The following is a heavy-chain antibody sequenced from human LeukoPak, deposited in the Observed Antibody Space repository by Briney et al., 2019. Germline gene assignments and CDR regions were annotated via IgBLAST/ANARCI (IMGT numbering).Heavy chain of an antibody. V-gene: IGHV4-61*02. J-gene: IGHJ5*02. CDR3: ARDPGGSGPAS. D-gene: IGHD6-19*01. CDR1: GGSISSLIYH. CDR2: IYTSGST. Sequence: PSQTLSLTCTVSGGSISSLIYHWTWIRQPAGKGLELIGRIYTSGSTNYSPSFKSRVTISIDTSKNQFSLKLSSVTAADTAVYYCARDPGGSGPASWGPGTLVTVSS.